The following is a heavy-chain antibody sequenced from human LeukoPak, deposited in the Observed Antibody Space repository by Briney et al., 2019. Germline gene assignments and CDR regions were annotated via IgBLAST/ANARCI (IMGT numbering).Heavy chain of an antibody. D-gene: IGHD3-10*01. CDR3: ARGPYGSGSEFDY. V-gene: IGHV4-59*12. Sequence: SETLSLTCTVSGGSISSYYWSWIRQPPGKGLEWIGYIYYSGSTNYNPSLKSRVTISVDTSKNQFSLKLSSVTAADTAVYYCARGPYGSGSEFDYWGQGTLVTVSS. CDR1: GGSISSYY. CDR2: IYYSGST. J-gene: IGHJ4*02.